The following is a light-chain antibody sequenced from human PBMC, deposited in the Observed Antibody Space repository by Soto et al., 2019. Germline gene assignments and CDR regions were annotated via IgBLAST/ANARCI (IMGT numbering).Light chain of an antibody. J-gene: IGKJ3*01. V-gene: IGKV1-39*01. Sequence: DIQMTQSPSSLSASVGDRVTITCRASQSISSYLNWYQQKPGKAPKLLIYAASSLQSGVPSRFSGSGSGTDFTLIISSLQPEDFATYYYQPRYSTPPTCGPGTKVDIK. CDR1: QSISSY. CDR3: QPRYSTPPT. CDR2: AAS.